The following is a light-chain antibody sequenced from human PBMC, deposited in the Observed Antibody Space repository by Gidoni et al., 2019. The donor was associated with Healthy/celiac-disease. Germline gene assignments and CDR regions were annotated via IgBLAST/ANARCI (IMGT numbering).Light chain of an antibody. Sequence: IRMTQSPSSFSASTGDRVTITCRASQGSSSYLAWYQQKPGKAPKLLIYAASTLQSGVPSRFSGSGSGTDFTLTISCLQSEDFATYYCQQYYSYPPYTFGQGTKLEIK. V-gene: IGKV1-8*01. CDR1: QGSSSY. CDR2: AAS. J-gene: IGKJ2*01. CDR3: QQYYSYPPYT.